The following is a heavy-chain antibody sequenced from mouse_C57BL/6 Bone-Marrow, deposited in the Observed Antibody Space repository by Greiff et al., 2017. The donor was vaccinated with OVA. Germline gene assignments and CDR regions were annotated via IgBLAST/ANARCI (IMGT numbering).Heavy chain of an antibody. Sequence: VQLQQSGPELVKPGASVKISCKASGYTFTDYYISWVKQRTGQGLEWIGEIYPRSGNTYYNEKFKGKATLTADKSSSTAYMELRSLTSEDSAVYFCARERGLVDYWGQGTSVTVSS. V-gene: IGHV1-81*01. CDR1: GYTFTDYY. CDR3: ARERGLVDY. J-gene: IGHJ4*01. CDR2: IYPRSGNT. D-gene: IGHD2-4*01.